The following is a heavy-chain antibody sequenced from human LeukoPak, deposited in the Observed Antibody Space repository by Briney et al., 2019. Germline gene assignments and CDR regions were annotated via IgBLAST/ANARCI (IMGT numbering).Heavy chain of an antibody. CDR2: FDPEDGET. CDR1: GYTLTELS. V-gene: IGHV1-24*01. Sequence: ASVKVSCKVSGYTLTELSMHWVRQAPGKGLEWVGGFDPEDGETIYAQKFQGRVTMTEDTSTDTAYMELSSLRSEDTAVYYCATVRLYDYVWGSPRDYFDYWGQGTLVTVSS. D-gene: IGHD3-16*01. J-gene: IGHJ4*02. CDR3: ATVRLYDYVWGSPRDYFDY.